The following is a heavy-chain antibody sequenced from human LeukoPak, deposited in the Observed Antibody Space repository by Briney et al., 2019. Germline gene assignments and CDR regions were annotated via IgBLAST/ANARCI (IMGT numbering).Heavy chain of an antibody. J-gene: IGHJ4*02. D-gene: IGHD2-8*01. V-gene: IGHV3-74*01. CDR2: INTDGSRI. CDR3: ARAVDTPVMVDY. CDR1: GFSFSNYW. Sequence: GGSLRLSCVASGFSFSNYWMHWVRQDPGKGLVWVSRINTDGSRINYADSVKGRFTISRDNAKNSLYLQMNSLRAEDTAVYYCARAVDTPVMVDYWGQGTLVTVSS.